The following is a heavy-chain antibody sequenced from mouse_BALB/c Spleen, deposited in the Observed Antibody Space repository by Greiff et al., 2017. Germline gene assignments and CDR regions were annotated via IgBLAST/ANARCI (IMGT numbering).Heavy chain of an antibody. Sequence: EVMLVESGGGLVQPGGSRKLSCAASGFTFSSFGMHWVRQAPEKGLEWVAYISSGSSTIYYADTVKGRFTISRDNPKNTLFLQMTSLRSEDTAMYYCARKVYAMDYWGQGTSVTVSS. CDR2: ISSGSSTI. J-gene: IGHJ4*01. V-gene: IGHV5-17*02. CDR3: ARKVYAMDY. CDR1: GFTFSSFG.